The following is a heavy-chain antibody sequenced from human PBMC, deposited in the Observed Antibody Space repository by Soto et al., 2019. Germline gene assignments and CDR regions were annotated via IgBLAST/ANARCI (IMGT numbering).Heavy chain of an antibody. V-gene: IGHV4-31*03. CDR3: ARGGYNWNYAYYYYMDV. CDR1: GGSISSGGYY. CDR2: IYYSGST. D-gene: IGHD1-7*01. Sequence: QVQLQESGPGLVKPSQTLSLTCTVSGGSISSGGYYWSWIRQHPGKGLEWIGYIYYSGSTYYNPSLKSRVTISVDTSKNQFSLKLSSVTAADTAVYYCARGGYNWNYAYYYYMDVWGKGTTVTVSS. J-gene: IGHJ6*03.